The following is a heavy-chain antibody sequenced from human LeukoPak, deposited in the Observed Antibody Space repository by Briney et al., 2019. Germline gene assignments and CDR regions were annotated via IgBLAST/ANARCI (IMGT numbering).Heavy chain of an antibody. CDR3: ARGFRRGYSYGYVFGY. CDR1: GYTFTSYD. D-gene: IGHD5-18*01. CDR2: MNPNSGNT. V-gene: IGHV1-8*01. J-gene: IGHJ4*02. Sequence: ASVKVSCKASGYTFTSYDINWVRQATGQGLEWMGWMNPNSGNTGHAQKFQGRVTMTRNTSISTAYMELSSLRSEDTAVYYCARGFRRGYSYGYVFGYWGQGTLVTVSS.